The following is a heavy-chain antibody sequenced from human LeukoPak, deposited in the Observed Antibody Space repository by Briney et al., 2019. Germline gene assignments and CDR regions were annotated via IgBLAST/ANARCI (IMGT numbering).Heavy chain of an antibody. CDR1: GGSISSYY. Sequence: SETLSLTCTVSGGSISSYYWSWIRQPPGKGLEWIGYVYYSGSTNYNPSLKSRVTISADTSKNQFSLKLSSVTAADTAVYYCARVDYADYYYYMDVWGKGTTVTVSS. V-gene: IGHV4-59*12. CDR3: ARVDYADYYYYMDV. J-gene: IGHJ6*03. D-gene: IGHD4-17*01. CDR2: VYYSGST.